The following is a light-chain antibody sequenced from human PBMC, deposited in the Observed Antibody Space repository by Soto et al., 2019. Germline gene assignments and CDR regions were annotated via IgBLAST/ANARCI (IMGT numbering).Light chain of an antibody. V-gene: IGKV3-20*01. CDR1: QSVYSNY. Sequence: EIVLTQSPGSLSLSPGERATLSCRASQSVYSNYLAWYQQKPGQAPRLLIYGASNRAAGIPDRFSGSGSWTDFTLSISRLELEDFAVYYCQQYGSFVTFGPGTKVDIK. CDR3: QQYGSFVT. CDR2: GAS. J-gene: IGKJ3*01.